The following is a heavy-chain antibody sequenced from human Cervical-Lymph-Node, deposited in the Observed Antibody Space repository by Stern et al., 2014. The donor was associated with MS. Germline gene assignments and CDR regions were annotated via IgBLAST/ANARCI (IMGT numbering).Heavy chain of an antibody. CDR1: GDTFSRFA. J-gene: IGHJ6*02. CDR3: AGTTSAWDNPFHFYGMDV. V-gene: IGHV1-69*12. Sequence: QVQLVQSGAEVKKPGSSLKVSCKASGDTFSRFAFSWVRQTPGQGLEWMGGIIHMSGTTNYAQKVQGRVTVTADESTGTANMEMTSLTYEDTAVYYCAGTTSAWDNPFHFYGMDVWGQGTTVTVSS. CDR2: IIHMSGTT. D-gene: IGHD6-19*01.